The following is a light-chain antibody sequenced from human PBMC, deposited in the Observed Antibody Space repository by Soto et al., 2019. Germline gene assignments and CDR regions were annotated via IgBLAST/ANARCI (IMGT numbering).Light chain of an antibody. CDR2: CAS. J-gene: IGKJ1*01. Sequence: TLSLSPGEGATLSCRASQSISSSYLSWYRQKPGQAPSLVIYCASTRATGIPARFRVSGRGSGTEFTLTISSLQPDDFATYYCQHYYSYSEAFGQGTKV. CDR1: QSISSSY. V-gene: IGKV3D-7*01. CDR3: QHYYSYSEA.